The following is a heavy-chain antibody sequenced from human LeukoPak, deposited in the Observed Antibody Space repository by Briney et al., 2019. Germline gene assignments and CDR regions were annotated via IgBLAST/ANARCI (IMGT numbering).Heavy chain of an antibody. Sequence: ASVKVSCKASGYSFNSQGMNWVRQAPGQGLEWMGWISAYNGNTNYAQKLQGRVTMTTDTSTSTAYMELRSLRSDDTAVYYCASVYCSGGSCYGDLGYWGQGTLVTVSS. CDR3: ASVYCSGGSCYGDLGY. D-gene: IGHD2-15*01. CDR2: ISAYNGNT. J-gene: IGHJ4*02. V-gene: IGHV1-18*01. CDR1: GYSFNSQG.